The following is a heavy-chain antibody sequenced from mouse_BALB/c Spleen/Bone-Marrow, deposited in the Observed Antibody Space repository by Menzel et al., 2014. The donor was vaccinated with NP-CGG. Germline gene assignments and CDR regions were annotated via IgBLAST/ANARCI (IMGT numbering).Heavy chain of an antibody. D-gene: IGHD2-4*01. CDR2: ISSGGSYT. CDR3: ARHGITRLLDY. Sequence: EVNSVESGGGLVKPGGSLKLSCAASGFTFSSYAMSWVRPTPEKRLEWVATISSGGSYTYYPDSVKGRFTISRDNAKNTLYLQMSSLRSEDTAMYYCARHGITRLLDYWGQGTTLTVSS. CDR1: GFTFSSYA. V-gene: IGHV5-9-3*01. J-gene: IGHJ2*01.